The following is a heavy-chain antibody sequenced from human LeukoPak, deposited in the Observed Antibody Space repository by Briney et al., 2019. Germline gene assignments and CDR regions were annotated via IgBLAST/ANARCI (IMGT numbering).Heavy chain of an antibody. CDR2: IYSDNT. J-gene: IGHJ4*02. Sequence: QPGGSLRLSCTVSGFTVSSNSMSWVRQAPGKGLEWVSFIYSDNTHYSDSVKGRFTISRDNAKNSLYLQMNSLRGDDTAVYYCAKDGTSYYYIYYWGQGTLVTVSS. V-gene: IGHV3-66*03. CDR3: AKDGTSYYYIYY. CDR1: GFTVSSNS. D-gene: IGHD2/OR15-2a*01.